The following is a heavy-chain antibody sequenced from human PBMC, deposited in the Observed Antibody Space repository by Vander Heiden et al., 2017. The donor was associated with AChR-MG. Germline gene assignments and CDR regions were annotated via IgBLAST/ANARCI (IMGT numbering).Heavy chain of an antibody. CDR2: IYYSGST. J-gene: IGHJ4*02. D-gene: IGHD1-26*01. Sequence: QVQLQESGPGLVKPSETLSLTCTVSGVSISSYYWSWIRQPPGKGLEWIGYIYYSGSTNYNPSLKSRVTISVDTSKSQFSLKLSSVTAADTAVYYCASGPGATRRFDYWGQGTLVTVSS. CDR3: ASGPGATRRFDY. V-gene: IGHV4-59*08. CDR1: GVSISSYY.